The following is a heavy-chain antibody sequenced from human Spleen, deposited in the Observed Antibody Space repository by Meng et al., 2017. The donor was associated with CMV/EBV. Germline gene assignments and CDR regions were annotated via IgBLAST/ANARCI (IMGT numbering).Heavy chain of an antibody. CDR2: ISGRAGNT. CDR1: RFIVRRHA. D-gene: IGHD3-22*01. J-gene: IGHJ5*02. Sequence: SRFIVRRHAMSWVRQAPGQGLEWASRISGRAGNTYYPDSVQGQFTVSRDNSKNALYLQMNSLGAEDTAVYYCAKSRYGCSGYWFDPWGQGTLVTVSS. V-gene: IGHV3-23*01. CDR3: AKSRYGCSGYWFDP.